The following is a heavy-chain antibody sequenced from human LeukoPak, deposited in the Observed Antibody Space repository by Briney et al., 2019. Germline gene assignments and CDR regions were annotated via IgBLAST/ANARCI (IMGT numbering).Heavy chain of an antibody. Sequence: GGSLRLSCAASGFTLSSYWMHWVRQTPGKGPVWVSRINSDGSSTSHADSVKGRFTISRDNAKNTLYLQMNSLRAEDTAVYYCARGNSHSFDYWGKGALVTVSS. J-gene: IGHJ4*02. CDR1: GFTLSSYW. CDR3: ARGNSHSFDY. V-gene: IGHV3-74*01. CDR2: INSDGSST. D-gene: IGHD4-11*01.